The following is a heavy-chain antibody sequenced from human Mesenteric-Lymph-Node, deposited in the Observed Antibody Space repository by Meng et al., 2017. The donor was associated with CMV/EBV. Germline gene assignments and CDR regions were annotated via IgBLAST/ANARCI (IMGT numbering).Heavy chain of an antibody. V-gene: IGHV4-4*02. CDR3: AYHNWFDP. CDR2: VYRTGDT. J-gene: IGHJ5*02. Sequence: TLSLIRGVSGGSVGSTNLWSWVRQPPGKGLEWIGDVYRTGDTNYNPSLKSRVTISVDKSKNHFSLKLTSVTAADTAVYYCAYHNWFDPWGQGTLVTVSS. CDR1: GGSVGSTNL.